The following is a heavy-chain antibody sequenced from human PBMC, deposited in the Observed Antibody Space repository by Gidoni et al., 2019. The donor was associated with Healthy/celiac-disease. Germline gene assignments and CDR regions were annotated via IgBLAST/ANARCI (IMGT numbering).Heavy chain of an antibody. Sequence: QVQLVESGGGVVQPGRSLRLSCAASGFTFSSYGMHWVRQAPGKGLEWVAVISYDGSNKYYADSVKGRFTISRDNSKNTLYLQMNSLRAEDTAVYYCAKDWAAGGVLWFGELGYWGQGTLVTVSS. CDR2: ISYDGSNK. CDR3: AKDWAAGGVLWFGELGY. CDR1: GFTFSSYG. D-gene: IGHD3-10*01. V-gene: IGHV3-30*18. J-gene: IGHJ4*02.